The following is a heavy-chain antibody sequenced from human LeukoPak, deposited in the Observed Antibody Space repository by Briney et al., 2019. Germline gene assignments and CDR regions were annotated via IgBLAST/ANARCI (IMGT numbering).Heavy chain of an antibody. Sequence: LETLSLTCTVSGGSISSYYWSWIRQPPGKGLEWIGYIYYSGSTNYNPSLKSRVTISVDTSKNQFSLKLSSVTAADTAVYYCARGYFDSHNWFDPWGQGTLVTVSS. J-gene: IGHJ5*02. CDR3: ARGYFDSHNWFDP. V-gene: IGHV4-59*08. CDR1: GGSISSYY. CDR2: IYYSGST. D-gene: IGHD3-9*01.